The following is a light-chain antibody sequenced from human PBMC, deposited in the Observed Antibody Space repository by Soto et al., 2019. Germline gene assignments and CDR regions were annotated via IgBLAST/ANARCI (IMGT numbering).Light chain of an antibody. Sequence: QSALTQPASVSGSPGQSITISCTGSSSDVGGSKYVSWYQQHPGKAPRLIIYEVRYRPSGVSNRFSGSKSGNTASLTVSGLQAEDEADYYCSSKASGGTLYLFGTGTKLTVL. J-gene: IGLJ1*01. CDR2: EVR. CDR3: SSKASGGTLYL. CDR1: SSDVGGSKY. V-gene: IGLV2-14*01.